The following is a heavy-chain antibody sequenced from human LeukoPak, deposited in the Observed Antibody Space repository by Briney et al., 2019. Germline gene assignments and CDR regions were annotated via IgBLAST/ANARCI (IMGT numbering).Heavy chain of an antibody. CDR1: GFTFSSYA. D-gene: IGHD2-2*01. Sequence: PGGSLRLSCAASGFTFSSYAMSWVRQAPGKGLEWVSAISGSGGSAYYADSVKGRFTISRDNSKNTLYLQMNSLRAEDTAVYYCAKDGTSTPSKDYWGQGTVVTVSS. CDR3: AKDGTSTPSKDY. CDR2: ISGSGGSA. J-gene: IGHJ4*02. V-gene: IGHV3-23*01.